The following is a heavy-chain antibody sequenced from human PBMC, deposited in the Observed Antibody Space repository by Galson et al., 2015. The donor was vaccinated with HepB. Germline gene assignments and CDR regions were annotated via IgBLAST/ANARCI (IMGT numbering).Heavy chain of an antibody. J-gene: IGHJ5*02. CDR1: GFTVSSNY. CDR2: IYSGGST. V-gene: IGHV3-66*01. D-gene: IGHD1-14*01. CDR3: ARDRGDGVTGTSFDP. Sequence: SLRLSCAASGFTVSSNYMSWVRQAPGKGLEWVSVIYSGGSTYYADSVKGRFTISRDNSKNTLYLQMNSLRAEDTAVYYCARDRGDGVTGTSFDPWGQVTLVTVSS.